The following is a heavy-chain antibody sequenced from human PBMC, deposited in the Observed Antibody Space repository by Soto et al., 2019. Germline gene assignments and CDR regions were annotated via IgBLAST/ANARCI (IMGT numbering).Heavy chain of an antibody. D-gene: IGHD3-16*01. Sequence: QVQLVESGGGVVQPGRSLRVSCAASGFTFSSYGMNRVRQAPGKGLEWVAIISYDGSDKYYADSVKGRFTISRDNSKNTLYLQMNSLRGEDTAVYYCAKNPESYAWGLEGYCDYWGQGTLVTVSS. CDR3: AKNPESYAWGLEGYCDY. CDR1: GFTFSSYG. CDR2: ISYDGSDK. V-gene: IGHV3-30*18. J-gene: IGHJ4*02.